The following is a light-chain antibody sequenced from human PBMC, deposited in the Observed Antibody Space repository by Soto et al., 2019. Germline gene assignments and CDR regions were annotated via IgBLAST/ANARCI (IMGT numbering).Light chain of an antibody. CDR2: EVT. CDR1: RRDVGGYNY. CDR3: SSYTISNTLPFV. Sequence: QSALTQPASVSGSPGQSITISCTGTRRDVGGYNYVSWYQQYPGKSPKLLIYEVTHRPSGVSNRFSGSKSGNTASLTISGLQAVDEADYYCSSYTISNTLPFVFGTGT. V-gene: IGLV2-14*01. J-gene: IGLJ1*01.